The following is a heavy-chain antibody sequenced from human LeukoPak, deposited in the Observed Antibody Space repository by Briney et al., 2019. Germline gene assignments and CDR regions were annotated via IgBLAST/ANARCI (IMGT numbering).Heavy chain of an antibody. D-gene: IGHD2-2*01. Sequence: SETLSLTCFVSGGSMKNSYWTWLRQAPGKGLEWIGNIDDSGNTNYNPSLKSRVTISLDTSKNQFSLRVTSVTAADTALFFCARDSSPAALPYMDVWGKGTTVTVSS. CDR3: ARDSSPAALPYMDV. CDR1: GGSMKNSY. CDR2: IDDSGNT. J-gene: IGHJ6*03. V-gene: IGHV4-59*01.